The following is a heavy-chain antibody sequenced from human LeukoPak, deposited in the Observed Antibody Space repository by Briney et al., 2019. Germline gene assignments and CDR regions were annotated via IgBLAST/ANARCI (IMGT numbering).Heavy chain of an antibody. Sequence: SETLSLTCTLSGDSTNTYFWSWIRQSPGKGLKWIGYIYYTGTTNYNPSLKSRVTISVDTSKNQFSLKVNSVTAADTGVYYCASKSTDHGELRFDYWGQGTLVTVSS. CDR2: IYYTGTT. CDR1: GDSTNTYF. J-gene: IGHJ4*02. V-gene: IGHV4-59*01. CDR3: ASKSTDHGELRFDY. D-gene: IGHD4-17*01.